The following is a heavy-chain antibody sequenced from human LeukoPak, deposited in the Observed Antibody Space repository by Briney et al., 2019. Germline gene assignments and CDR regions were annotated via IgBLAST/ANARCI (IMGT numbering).Heavy chain of an antibody. J-gene: IGHJ4*02. D-gene: IGHD5-18*01. CDR3: AHSWGPDTDMAASFDY. CDR2: IYWDDDK. Sequence: ESGPTVVKLTQALTLIYTFSGFSLTTSAVGVGWIRQPSVNALKWLTLIYWDDDKRYSPSLKSRLTITKDTSKNQVVLTMTSMDPVDTATYYCAHSWGPDTDMAASFDYWGQGTLVTVSS. V-gene: IGHV2-5*02. CDR1: GFSLTTSAVG.